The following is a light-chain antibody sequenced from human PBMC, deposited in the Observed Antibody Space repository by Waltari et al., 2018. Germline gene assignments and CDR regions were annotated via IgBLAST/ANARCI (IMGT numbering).Light chain of an antibody. CDR2: GAS. CDR3: LHDYNYPHT. Sequence: AIQMTQSPSSLSASVVDRVTITCRASQDITNDLGWYQQKPGKAPKLLIYGASNLQSGVPSRFSGSGSGTDFTLTISSLQPDDFATYYCLHDYNYPHTFGQGTRVDIK. CDR1: QDITND. V-gene: IGKV1-6*01. J-gene: IGKJ1*01.